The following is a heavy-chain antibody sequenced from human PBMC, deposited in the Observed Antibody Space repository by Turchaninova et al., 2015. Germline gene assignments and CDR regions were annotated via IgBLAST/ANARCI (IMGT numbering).Heavy chain of an antibody. J-gene: IGHJ5*02. Sequence: RVVPVSRPGAACGATFAPCGEAGVRHGAGKGGGWVRRMKSKGSGRTTDYAAPVGDRFTIARDDSQNTLYLQMNSVKIEDTAIYYCADVRDPRSWSLGSWGQGTLVTVSS. CDR1: GATFAPCG. D-gene: IGHD6-13*01. CDR2: MKSKGSGRTT. V-gene: IGHV3-15*01. CDR3: ADVRDPRSWSLGS.